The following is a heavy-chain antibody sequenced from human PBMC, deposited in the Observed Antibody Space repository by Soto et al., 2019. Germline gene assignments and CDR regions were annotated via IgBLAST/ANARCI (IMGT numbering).Heavy chain of an antibody. CDR2: ISYDGSNK. J-gene: IGHJ6*02. CDR3: VGAIFGVAAHYYYYGMDV. D-gene: IGHD3-3*01. V-gene: IGHV3-30-3*01. Sequence: PGGSLRLSCAASGFTFSSYAMHWVRQAPGKGLEWVAVISYDGSNKYYADSMKGRFTISRDNSKNTLYLQMNSLRAEDTAVYYCVGAIFGVAAHYYYYGMDVWGQGTTVTVSS. CDR1: GFTFSSYA.